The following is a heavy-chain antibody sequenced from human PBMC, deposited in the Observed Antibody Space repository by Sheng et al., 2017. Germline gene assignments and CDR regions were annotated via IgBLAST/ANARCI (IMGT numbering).Heavy chain of an antibody. CDR1: GFTFSSYG. V-gene: IGHV3-30*02. D-gene: IGHD1-26*01. CDR2: IRYDGSNK. J-gene: IGHJ3*02. Sequence: QVQLVESGGGVVQPGGSLRLSCAASGFTFSSYGMHWVRQAPGKGLEWVAFIRYDGSNKYYADSVKGRFTISRDNSKNTLYLQMNSLRAEDTAVYYCAKSPRGSGSTQTFDIWGQGTMVTVSS. CDR3: AKSPRGSGSTQTFDI.